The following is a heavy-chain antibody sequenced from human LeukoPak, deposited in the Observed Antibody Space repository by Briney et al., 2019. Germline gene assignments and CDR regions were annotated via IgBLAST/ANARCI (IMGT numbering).Heavy chain of an antibody. CDR1: GVSISSSNSY. CDR3: ARSSSWQYYYYYMDV. V-gene: IGHV4-61*01. D-gene: IGHD6-13*01. CDR2: IYYSGST. Sequence: SETLSLTCTVSGVSISSSNSYWSWIRQPPGKGLEWIGYIYYSGSTNYNPSLKSRVTISVDTSKNQFSLKLSSVTAADTAVYYCARSSSWQYYYYYMDVWGKGTTVTVSS. J-gene: IGHJ6*03.